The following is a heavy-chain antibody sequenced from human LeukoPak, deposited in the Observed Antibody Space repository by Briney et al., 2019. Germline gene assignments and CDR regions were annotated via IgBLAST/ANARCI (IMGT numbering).Heavy chain of an antibody. CDR1: GYSISSGYY. CDR2: IYHSGGT. Sequence: SETLSLTCTVSGYSISSGYYWGWIRQPPGKGLEWIGSIYHSGGTYYNPSLKSRVTISVDTSKNQFSLKLSSVTAADTAVYYCAGNYYDSSGYSDALDYWGQGTLVTVSS. D-gene: IGHD3-22*01. J-gene: IGHJ4*02. V-gene: IGHV4-38-2*02. CDR3: AGNYYDSSGYSDALDY.